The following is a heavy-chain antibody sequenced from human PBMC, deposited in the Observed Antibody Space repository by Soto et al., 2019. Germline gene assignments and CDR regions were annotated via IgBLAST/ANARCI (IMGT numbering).Heavy chain of an antibody. Sequence: GGSLRLSCAASGFTFSSYWMHWVRQAPGKGLVWVSRINSDGSSTSYADSVKGRFTISRDNAKNTLYLQMNSLRAEDTAVYYCARDPGAGTPYNWFDPWGQGTLVTVSP. D-gene: IGHD6-19*01. CDR2: INSDGSST. CDR3: ARDPGAGTPYNWFDP. V-gene: IGHV3-74*01. CDR1: GFTFSSYW. J-gene: IGHJ5*02.